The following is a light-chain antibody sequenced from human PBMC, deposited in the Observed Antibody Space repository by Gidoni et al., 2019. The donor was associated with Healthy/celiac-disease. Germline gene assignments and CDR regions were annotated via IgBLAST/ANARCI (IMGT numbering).Light chain of an antibody. V-gene: IGKV3-20*01. CDR2: GAS. Sequence: PGERATLSCRASQSVSSSYLAWYQQKPGQAPRLLIYGASSRATGIPDRFSGSGSGTDFTLTISRLEPEDFAVYYCQQYGSSPTFXGXTKVEIK. J-gene: IGKJ4*01. CDR1: QSVSSSY. CDR3: QQYGSSPT.